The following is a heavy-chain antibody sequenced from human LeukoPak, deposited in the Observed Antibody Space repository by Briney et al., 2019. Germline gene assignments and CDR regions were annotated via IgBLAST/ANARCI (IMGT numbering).Heavy chain of an antibody. J-gene: IGHJ6*04. D-gene: IGHD6-13*01. CDR2: IRSKAYGGTT. CDR3: TRDFVSAAGTSYYYGMDV. V-gene: IGHV3-49*04. Sequence: PGGSLRLSCTASGFTFGDYAMSWVRQAPGEGLEWVGFIRSKAYGGTTEYAASVKGRFTISRDDSKSIAYLQMNSLKTEDTAVYYCTRDFVSAAGTSYYYGMDVWGKGTTVTVSS. CDR1: GFTFGDYA.